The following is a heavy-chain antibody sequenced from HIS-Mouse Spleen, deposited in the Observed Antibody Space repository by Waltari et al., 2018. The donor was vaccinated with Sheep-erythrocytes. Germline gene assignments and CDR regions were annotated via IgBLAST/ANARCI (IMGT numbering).Heavy chain of an antibody. CDR2: IYSGGSA. CDR3: ARGHPDYGDYDAFDI. CDR1: GFTVSSNY. Sequence: EVQLVESGGGLIQPGGSLRLSCAASGFTVSSNYMSWVRQAPGKGLGWVLVIYSGGSAYFADAVKGRFTISRDNSKNTLYLQMNSRRAEDTAVYYCARGHPDYGDYDAFDIWGQGTMVTVSS. V-gene: IGHV3-53*01. D-gene: IGHD4-17*01. J-gene: IGHJ3*02.